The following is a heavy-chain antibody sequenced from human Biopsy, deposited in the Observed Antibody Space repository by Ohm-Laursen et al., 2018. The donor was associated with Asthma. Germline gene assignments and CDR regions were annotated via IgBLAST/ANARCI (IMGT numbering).Heavy chain of an antibody. CDR2: VYYSGST. CDR3: ARVRGAFYESSVKNAFDV. Sequence: SETLSLTCTVSGGSINNFYRSWIRQPPGKGLESIGHVYYSGSTNYNPSLKSRVTISIDASKNQFSLKLTSVTAADTAVYFCARVRGAFYESSVKNAFDVWGQGTMVTVSS. J-gene: IGHJ3*01. D-gene: IGHD3-22*01. V-gene: IGHV4-59*01. CDR1: GGSINNFY.